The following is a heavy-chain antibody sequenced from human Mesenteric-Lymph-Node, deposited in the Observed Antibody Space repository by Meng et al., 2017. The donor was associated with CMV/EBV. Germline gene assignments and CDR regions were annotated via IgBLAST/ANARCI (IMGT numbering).Heavy chain of an antibody. D-gene: IGHD3-16*01. Sequence: GSLRLSCAASGFTFSSYSMNWVRQAPGKGLEWVSSISSSSSYIYYADSVKGRFTISRDNAKNSLYLQMNSLRAEDTAVYYCVQVGLGGITHWDYWGQGTLVTVSS. V-gene: IGHV3-21*01. J-gene: IGHJ4*02. CDR1: GFTFSSYS. CDR3: VQVGLGGITHWDY. CDR2: ISSSSSYI.